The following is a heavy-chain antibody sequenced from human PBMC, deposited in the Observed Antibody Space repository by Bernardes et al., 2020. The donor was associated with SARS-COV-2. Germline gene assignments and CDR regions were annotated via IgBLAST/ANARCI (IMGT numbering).Heavy chain of an antibody. Sequence: GGSLRLSCAASGFAFRRYAMSWVRQAPGKGLAWVSFTSGSGASTYYADSVKGRFTISRDNSKNTLYLQMDSLRDEDTAIYFCAKDHKWELLLEYCDSWGQGTLVTVSS. CDR3: AKDHKWELLLEYCDS. CDR1: GFAFRRYA. V-gene: IGHV3-23*01. J-gene: IGHJ4*02. CDR2: TSGSGAST. D-gene: IGHD1-26*01.